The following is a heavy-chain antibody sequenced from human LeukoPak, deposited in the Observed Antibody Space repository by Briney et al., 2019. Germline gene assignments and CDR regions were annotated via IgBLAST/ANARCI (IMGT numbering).Heavy chain of an antibody. CDR1: GFAFANQA. CDR2: ISDSGDIT. V-gene: IGHV3-23*01. J-gene: IGHJ4*02. CDR3: AKDARRTSGWYFFDY. D-gene: IGHD6-19*01. Sequence: GGSLRLSCAASGFAFANQAMGWVRQASGKGLEWVSVISDSGDITYYADSVEGRFTISRDNSKNTLFLQMNSLRAEDTAVYYCAKDARRTSGWYFFDYWGQGTLVTVSS.